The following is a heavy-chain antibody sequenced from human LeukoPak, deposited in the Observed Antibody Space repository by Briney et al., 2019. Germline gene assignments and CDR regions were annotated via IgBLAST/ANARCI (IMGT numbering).Heavy chain of an antibody. D-gene: IGHD1-26*01. J-gene: IGHJ4*02. CDR2: IVLNSGGT. CDR1: AYTFTVHY. CDR3: ARGSGTFHFDY. Sequence: ASVKVSCKASAYTFTVHYFDWARQAPGQGLEWMGWIVLNSGGTNYGQKFQGRVTITRDTSISTLDMDLNKLTADGMAVYYCARGSGTFHFDYWGQGTLVTVSS. V-gene: IGHV1-2*02.